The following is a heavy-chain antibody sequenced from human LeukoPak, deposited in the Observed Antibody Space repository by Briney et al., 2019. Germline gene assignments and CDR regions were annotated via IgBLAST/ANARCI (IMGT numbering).Heavy chain of an antibody. CDR2: ISSSSSTI. CDR3: ARDQRGPSDY. D-gene: IGHD3-16*01. J-gene: IGHJ4*02. CDR1: GLTFNNYA. V-gene: IGHV3-48*01. Sequence: GGSLRLSCAVSGLTFNNYAMNWVRQAPGKGLEWVSFISSSSSTIYYADSVKGRFTISRDNAKNSLYLQMNSLRAEDTAVYYCARDQRGPSDYWGQGTLVTVSS.